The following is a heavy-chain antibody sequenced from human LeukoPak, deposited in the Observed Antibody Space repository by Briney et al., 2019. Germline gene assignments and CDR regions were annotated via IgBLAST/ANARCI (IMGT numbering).Heavy chain of an antibody. Sequence: PSETLSLTCTVSGGSISSSNYSWSWIRQPPGKGLEWIGYIYHSGSTYYNPSLKSRVTISVDRSKNQFSLKLSSVTAADTAVYYCARLVAATGNFDYWGQGTLVTVSS. CDR1: GGSISSSNYS. CDR2: IYHSGST. CDR3: ARLVAATGNFDY. V-gene: IGHV4-30-2*01. J-gene: IGHJ4*02. D-gene: IGHD6-13*01.